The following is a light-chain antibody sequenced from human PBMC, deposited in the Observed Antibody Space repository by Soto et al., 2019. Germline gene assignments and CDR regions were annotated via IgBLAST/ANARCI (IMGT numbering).Light chain of an antibody. CDR1: SSDVGGYNY. CDR3: SSYTSSNTFV. Sequence: QSVLTQPASVSASPGQSITISCTGTSSDVGGYNYVSWYQQHPGKAPKLLIYDVSNRPSGVFDRFSGSKSGDTASLTISGLQAEDEADYYCSSYTSSNTFVFGTGTKVTVL. J-gene: IGLJ1*01. CDR2: DVS. V-gene: IGLV2-14*01.